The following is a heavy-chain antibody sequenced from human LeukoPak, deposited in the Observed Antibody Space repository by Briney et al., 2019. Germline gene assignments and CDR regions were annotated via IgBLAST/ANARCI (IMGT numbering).Heavy chain of an antibody. CDR2: ISWNSGSI. D-gene: IGHD2-2*01. CDR1: GFTFDDYA. V-gene: IGHV3-9*01. CDR3: AKASHCSSTSCYLDY. J-gene: IGHJ4*02. Sequence: GRSLRLSCAASGFTFDDYAMLWVRQAPGKGLEWVSGISWNSGSIGYADSVKGRFTISRDNAKNSLYLQMNSLRAEDTTLYYCAKASHCSSTSCYLDYWGQGTLVTVSS.